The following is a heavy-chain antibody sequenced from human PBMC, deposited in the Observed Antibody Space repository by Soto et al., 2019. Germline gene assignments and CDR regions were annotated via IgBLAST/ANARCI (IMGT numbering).Heavy chain of an antibody. CDR3: AKCSPRYSSGLKAYYFDY. D-gene: IGHD6-19*01. Sequence: QSGGSLRLSCAASGFTFSSYWMSWVRQAPGKGLEWVANIKQDGSEKYYVDSVKGRFTISRDNSRNTLYLQMNSLRAEGTAVYYCAKCSPRYSSGLKAYYFDYWGQGTLVTVSS. CDR1: GFTFSSYW. V-gene: IGHV3-7*03. CDR2: IKQDGSEK. J-gene: IGHJ4*02.